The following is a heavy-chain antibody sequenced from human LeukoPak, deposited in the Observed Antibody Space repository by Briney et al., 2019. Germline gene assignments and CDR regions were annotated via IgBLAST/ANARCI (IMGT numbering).Heavy chain of an antibody. CDR1: GVSLSGYY. Sequence: SETLSLTCAVSGVSLSGYYWGWIRQTPGKGLEWIGEINHSGRTNYNPSLKSRVTISADTSKNQFSLELRSVTAADTAVYYCARGDFSGSYFDYWGQGTLVTVSS. V-gene: IGHV4-34*01. D-gene: IGHD1-26*01. CDR2: INHSGRT. CDR3: ARGDFSGSYFDY. J-gene: IGHJ4*02.